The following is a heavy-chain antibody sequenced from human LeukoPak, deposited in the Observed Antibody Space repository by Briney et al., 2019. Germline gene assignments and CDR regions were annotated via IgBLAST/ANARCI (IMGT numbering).Heavy chain of an antibody. V-gene: IGHV3-7*01. CDR1: GFTFSKYW. CDR2: IKQDESEK. J-gene: IGHJ3*02. Sequence: GGSLRLSCAASGFTFSKYWMTWVRQAPGKGLEWVANIKQDESEKYYADSVKGRFSVSRDNGKSSLYLQMNSLRAEDTAVYYCARDREEMVRAPXAXGIWGQGXMVTVSS. D-gene: IGHD3-10*01. CDR3: ARDREEMVRAPXAXGI.